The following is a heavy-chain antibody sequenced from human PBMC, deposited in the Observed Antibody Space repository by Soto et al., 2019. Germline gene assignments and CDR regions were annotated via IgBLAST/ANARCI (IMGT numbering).Heavy chain of an antibody. CDR1: GYTFTSYG. V-gene: IGHV1-18*01. J-gene: IGHJ6*03. CDR2: ISAYNGNT. Sequence: ASVKVSCKASGYTFTSYGISWVRQAPGQGLEWMGWISAYNGNTNYAQKLQGRVTMTTDTSTSTAYMELRSLRSDDTAVYYCARVVVAASDIYYYYMDVWGKGTTVTVSS. CDR3: ARVVVAASDIYYYYMDV. D-gene: IGHD2-15*01.